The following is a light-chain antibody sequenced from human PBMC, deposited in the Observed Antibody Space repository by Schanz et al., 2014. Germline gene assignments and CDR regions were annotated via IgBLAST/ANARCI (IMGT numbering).Light chain of an antibody. J-gene: IGKJ4*01. V-gene: IGKV3-11*01. CDR3: QQRSNWPPVT. Sequence: EIVLTQSPGTLSLSPGERATLSCRASQSVSSYLAWYQQKPGQAHRLLMYGVSNRDTGIPARFSGSGSGTEFALPISSLQSEDFALYYCQQRSNWPPVTFGGGTKVEIK. CDR1: QSVSSY. CDR2: GVS.